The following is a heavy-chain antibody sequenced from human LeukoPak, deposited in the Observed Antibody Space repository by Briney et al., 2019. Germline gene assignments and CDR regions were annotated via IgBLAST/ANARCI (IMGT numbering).Heavy chain of an antibody. CDR1: GGTFSSYA. V-gene: IGHV1-69*13. D-gene: IGHD6-13*01. CDR3: ARDSGIAAAPLDAFDI. J-gene: IGHJ3*02. CDR2: IIPVFGTA. Sequence: SVKVSCKASGGTFSSYAISWVRQAPGQGLEWMGGIIPVFGTANYAQKFQGRVTITADESTSTAYMELSSLRSEDTAVYYCARDSGIAAAPLDAFDIWGQGTMVTVSS.